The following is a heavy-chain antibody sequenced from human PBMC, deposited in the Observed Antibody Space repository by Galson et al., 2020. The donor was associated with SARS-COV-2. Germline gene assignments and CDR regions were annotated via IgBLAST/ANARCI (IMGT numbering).Heavy chain of an antibody. J-gene: IGHJ6*03. V-gene: IGHV4-61*01. CDR3: ARVGSVSYNYMDV. CDR1: GGPVSSGSFH. D-gene: IGHD3-10*01. Sequence: HSETLSLTCTASGGPVSSGSFHWSRLPQPPGKRLESKGYIYYSGSTNYNPSLKSRVTISVDTSKNQFSLKLSSVTAADTAVYYCARVGSVSYNYMDVWGKGTTVTVSS. CDR2: IYYSGST.